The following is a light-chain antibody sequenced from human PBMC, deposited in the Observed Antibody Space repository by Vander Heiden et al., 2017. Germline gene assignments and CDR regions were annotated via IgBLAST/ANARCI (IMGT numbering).Light chain of an antibody. Sequence: QSALTQPASVSGSPGQSITISCTGTSSDVGGYEYVSWYHQHPGEAPKLMIYEVSYRHSGISNRFSGSKSGNTASLIISGLQPEDEAVDYCSSYSARISPLYVFGTGTEVTVL. CDR2: EVS. V-gene: IGLV2-14*01. CDR1: SSDVGGYEY. CDR3: SSYSARISPLYV. J-gene: IGLJ1*01.